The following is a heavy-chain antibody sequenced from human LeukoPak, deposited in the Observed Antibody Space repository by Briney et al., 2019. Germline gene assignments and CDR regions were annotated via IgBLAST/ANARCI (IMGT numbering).Heavy chain of an antibody. D-gene: IGHD3-3*01. CDR2: INPNSGGT. V-gene: IGHV1-2*06. J-gene: IGHJ5*02. CDR1: GYTFTGYY. Sequence: ASVKVSCKASGYTFTGYYMHWVRQAPGQGLEWMGRINPNSGGTNYAQKFQGRVTMTRDTSISTAYMELSRLRSDDTAVYYCARVATIFGVVIFPNWFDPWGQGTLVTVSS. CDR3: ARVATIFGVVIFPNWFDP.